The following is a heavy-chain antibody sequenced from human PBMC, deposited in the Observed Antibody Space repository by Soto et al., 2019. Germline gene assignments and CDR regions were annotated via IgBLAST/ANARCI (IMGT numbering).Heavy chain of an antibody. V-gene: IGHV3-7*03. J-gene: IGHJ4*02. CDR3: ARDVGPVTIFGEALSGYFDF. CDR2: IKEDGSER. Sequence: EVQLVESGGGLVQPWGSLRLSCAVSGFSFGNYWMSWVRQAPGKGLEWLASIKEDGSERYYLDSVKCRFTISRDNAKDSLSLQMNSLRGEDTAFYYCARDVGPVTIFGEALSGYFDFWGQGTLVTVSS. CDR1: GFSFGNYW. D-gene: IGHD3-3*01.